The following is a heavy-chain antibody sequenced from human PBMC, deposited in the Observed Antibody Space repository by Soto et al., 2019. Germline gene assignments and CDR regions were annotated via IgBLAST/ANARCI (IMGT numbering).Heavy chain of an antibody. CDR1: GFIFTDYS. J-gene: IGHJ4*02. CDR2: ISNGDETT. Sequence: PGGSLRLSCSASGFIFTDYSMTWIRQAPGKGLEWVSYISNGDETTQYADSVKGRFSVSRDNAKKVLFLQMNSLRVDDTAVYYCERDNKSRDGYNFDSWGRGALVTVSS. D-gene: IGHD5-18*01. CDR3: ERDNKSRDGYNFDS. V-gene: IGHV3-11*01.